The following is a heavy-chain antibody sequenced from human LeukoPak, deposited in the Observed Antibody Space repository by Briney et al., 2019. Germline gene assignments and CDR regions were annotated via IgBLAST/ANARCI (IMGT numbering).Heavy chain of an antibody. CDR2: INHSGST. CDR1: GGSFSGYY. V-gene: IGHV4-34*01. J-gene: IGHJ3*02. Sequence: SETLSLTCAVYGGSFSGYYWSWIRQPPGKGLEWIGEINHSGSTNYNPSLKSRVTISVDTSKNQFSLKLSSVTAADTAVYYCARVDYDFWSGYYTGTAFDIWGQGTMVTVSS. CDR3: ARVDYDFWSGYYTGTAFDI. D-gene: IGHD3-3*01.